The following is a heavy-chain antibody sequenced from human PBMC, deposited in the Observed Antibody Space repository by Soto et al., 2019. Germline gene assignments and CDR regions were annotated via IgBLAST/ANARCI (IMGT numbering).Heavy chain of an antibody. CDR2: INHSGST. Sequence: ETLSLTCAVYGGSFSGYYWSWIRQPPGKGLEWIGEINHSGSTNYNPSLKSRVTISVDTSKNQFSLKLSSVTAADTAVDYCARGSDVLRYFDWLLGSTDFDYWGQGTLVTVSS. CDR1: GGSFSGYY. V-gene: IGHV4-34*01. J-gene: IGHJ4*02. CDR3: ARGSDVLRYFDWLLGSTDFDY. D-gene: IGHD3-9*01.